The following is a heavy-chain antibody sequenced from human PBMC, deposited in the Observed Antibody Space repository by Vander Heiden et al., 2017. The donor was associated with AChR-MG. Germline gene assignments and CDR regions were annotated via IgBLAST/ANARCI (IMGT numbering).Heavy chain of an antibody. CDR1: GFTFTSSA. J-gene: IGHJ4*02. CDR2: IVVGSGNT. Sequence: QVQLEQSGPEVKKPGTSVKVSCKASGFTFTSSAMLWVRQTRGHALEWIGWIVVGSGNTKYAQKFQERVTRTRDLSTSTAYMELSSLRAEDTAVYYCAASIVEMATIPNFDYWGQGTLVSVSS. D-gene: IGHD5-12*01. CDR3: AASIVEMATIPNFDY. V-gene: IGHV1-58*02.